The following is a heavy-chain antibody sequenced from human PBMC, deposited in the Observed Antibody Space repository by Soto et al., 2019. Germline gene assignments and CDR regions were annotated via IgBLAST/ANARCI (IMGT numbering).Heavy chain of an antibody. CDR3: ARVLATTLSGVNQRYFQH. Sequence: PSETLSLTCTVSGGSISSYYWSWIRQPPGKGLEWIGYIYYSGSTNYNPSLKSRVTISVDTSKNQFSLKLRSMTAADTAVYYCARVLATTLSGVNQRYFQHWGQGSLVTVSS. V-gene: IGHV4-59*01. CDR2: IYYSGST. CDR1: GGSISSYY. J-gene: IGHJ1*01. D-gene: IGHD5-12*01.